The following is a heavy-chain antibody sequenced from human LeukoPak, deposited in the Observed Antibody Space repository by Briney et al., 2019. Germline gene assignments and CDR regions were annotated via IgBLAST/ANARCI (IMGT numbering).Heavy chain of an antibody. J-gene: IGHJ6*02. Sequence: GSLSLSCAASGFTSSTFWMRWDRPAPGKGREWVANTQQDGSEKYYVDAVKSRFTITRDSAKNSLYLQVNSLGAEDTAVYYGASTIISPVGGMDVWGQGTTVTVSS. CDR2: TQQDGSEK. V-gene: IGHV3-7*05. CDR3: ASTIISPVGGMDV. CDR1: GFTSSTFW. D-gene: IGHD3-16*01.